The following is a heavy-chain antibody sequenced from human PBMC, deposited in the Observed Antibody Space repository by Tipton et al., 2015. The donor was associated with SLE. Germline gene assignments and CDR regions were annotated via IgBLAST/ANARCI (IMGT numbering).Heavy chain of an antibody. V-gene: IGHV4-34*01. CDR1: DGSFSGYC. J-gene: IGHJ4*02. CDR2: INHSGTT. CDR3: ARDPFRGLAVAASAY. D-gene: IGHD6-19*01. Sequence: SLTCAVYDGSFSGYCWSWIRQPPGKGLEWIGEINHSGTTNYDPSLKSRVTISVDTSKNQFSLKLSSVTAADTAVYYCARDPFRGLAVAASAYWGQGTPVTVSS.